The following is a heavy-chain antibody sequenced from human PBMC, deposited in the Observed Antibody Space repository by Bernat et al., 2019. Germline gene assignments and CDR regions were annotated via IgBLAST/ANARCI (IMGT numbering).Heavy chain of an antibody. D-gene: IGHD3-10*01. CDR1: GFTFSNAW. V-gene: IGHV3-15*01. Sequence: EVQLVESGGGLVKHGGSLRLSCAASGFTFSNAWMSWVRQAPGKGLEWVGRIKSKTDGGTTDYAAPVKGRFTISRDDSKNTLYLQMNSLKTEDTAVYYCTTDPYGSGSFYYYYMDVWGKGTTVTVSS. CDR2: IKSKTDGGTT. CDR3: TTDPYGSGSFYYYYMDV. J-gene: IGHJ6*03.